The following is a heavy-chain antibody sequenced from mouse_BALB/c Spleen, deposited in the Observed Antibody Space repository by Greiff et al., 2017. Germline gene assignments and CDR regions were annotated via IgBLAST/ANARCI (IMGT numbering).Heavy chain of an antibody. CDR3: ARGAARATPFAY. CDR1: GYTFTSYT. Sequence: VKLMESAAELARPGASVKMSCKASGYTFTSYTMHWVKQRPGQGLEWIGYINPSSGYTEYNQKFKDKTTLTADKSSSTAYMQLSSLTSEDSAVYYCARGAARATPFAYWGQGTLVTVSA. CDR2: INPSSGYT. V-gene: IGHV1-4*02. J-gene: IGHJ3*01. D-gene: IGHD3-1*01.